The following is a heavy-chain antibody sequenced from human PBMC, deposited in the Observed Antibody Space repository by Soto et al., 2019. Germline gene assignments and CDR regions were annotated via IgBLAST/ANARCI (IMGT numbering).Heavy chain of an antibody. D-gene: IGHD4-17*01. V-gene: IGHV4-30-2*01. J-gene: IGHJ4*02. CDR3: ARAPLNGDFDY. CDR2: IYHSGST. Sequence: SETLTLTCAVSGGSISSGGYSWSWIRQPPGKGLEWIGYIYHSGSTYYNPSLKSRVTISVDRSKNQFSLKPSSVTAADTAVYYCARAPLNGDFDYWGQGTLVTVSS. CDR1: GGSISSGGYS.